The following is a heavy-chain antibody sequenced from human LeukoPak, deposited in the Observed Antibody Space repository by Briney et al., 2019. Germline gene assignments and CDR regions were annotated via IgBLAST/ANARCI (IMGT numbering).Heavy chain of an antibody. J-gene: IGHJ4*02. V-gene: IGHV4-34*01. CDR3: ARLGGGSFGIDY. CDR2: INHSGST. Sequence: SKTLSLTCAVYGGSFSGYYWSWIRQPPGKGLEWIGEINHSGSTNYNPSLKSRVTISVDTSKNQFSLKLSSVTAADTAVYYCARLGGGSFGIDYWGQGTLVTVSS. D-gene: IGHD1-26*01. CDR1: GGSFSGYY.